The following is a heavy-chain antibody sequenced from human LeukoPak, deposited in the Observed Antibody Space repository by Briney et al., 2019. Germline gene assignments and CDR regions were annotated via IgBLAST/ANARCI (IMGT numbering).Heavy chain of an antibody. V-gene: IGHV4-4*07. J-gene: IGHJ4*02. CDR1: GGSINNYY. Sequence: SETLSLTCSVSGGSINNYYWSWIRQPAGKGLEWIGRICTSGSTNYNPSLKSRVTMSLDTSKNQFSLRLNSVTAADTAMYYCAKSGGYGLIDYWGQGTRVTVSS. CDR2: ICTSGST. CDR3: AKSGGYGLIDY. D-gene: IGHD1-26*01.